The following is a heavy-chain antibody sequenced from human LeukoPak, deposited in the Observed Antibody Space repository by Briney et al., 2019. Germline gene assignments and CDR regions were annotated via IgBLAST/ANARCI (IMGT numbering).Heavy chain of an antibody. V-gene: IGHV1-8*01. CDR2: MNPNSGNT. Sequence: ASVKVSCKASGYTFTSYDINWVRQATGQGLEWMGWMNPNSGNTGYAQKFQGRVTMTRNTSISTAYMELSSLRSEDTAVYYCARWSSSISSFDYWGQGTLVTVSS. CDR3: ARWSSSISSFDY. CDR1: GYTFTSYD. J-gene: IGHJ4*02. D-gene: IGHD2-2*01.